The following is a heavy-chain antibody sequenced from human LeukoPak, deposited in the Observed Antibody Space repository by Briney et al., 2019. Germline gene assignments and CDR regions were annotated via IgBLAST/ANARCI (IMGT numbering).Heavy chain of an antibody. Sequence: PSETLSLTCTVSGYSISSGYYWAWMRQPPGKGLESIGSINHSGSTYYNPSLKSRVTVSVGTSKNQVSLRLSSVAAADTAVYYCARVCSSGRCLDYWGQGTLVTVSS. CDR2: INHSGST. CDR1: GYSISSGYY. J-gene: IGHJ4*02. CDR3: ARVCSSGRCLDY. D-gene: IGHD2-15*01. V-gene: IGHV4-38-2*02.